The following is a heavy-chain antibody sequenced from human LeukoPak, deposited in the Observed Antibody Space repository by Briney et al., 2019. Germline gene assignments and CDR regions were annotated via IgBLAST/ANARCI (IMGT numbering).Heavy chain of an antibody. V-gene: IGHV4-59*06. D-gene: IGHD5-18*01. Sequence: SETLSLTCTVSGGSISSYYWSWIRQHPGKGLEWIGYISYSGNTYYNPSLQSRVTISVDTSKTQFSLKLSSVTAADTAVYYCARDLGYGRGFDYWGQGSLVTVSS. CDR3: ARDLGYGRGFDY. J-gene: IGHJ4*02. CDR1: GGSISSYY. CDR2: ISYSGNT.